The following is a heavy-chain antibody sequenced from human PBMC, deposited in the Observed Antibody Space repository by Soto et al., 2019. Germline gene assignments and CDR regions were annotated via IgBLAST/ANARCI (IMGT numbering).Heavy chain of an antibody. V-gene: IGHV1-3*01. CDR2: VNAANGNT. D-gene: IGHD6-13*01. CDR1: GYTFTSYA. CDR3: ARSITGSSSGGWFDP. Sequence: QVQLVQSGAEVKKPGASVKVSCKASGYTFTSYAMHWVRQAPGQRLEWMGWVNAANGNTKYSQKFQGRVTITRDTSASTACMDLSGLTSEDTAVYYCARSITGSSSGGWFDPWGQGTLVTVTS. J-gene: IGHJ5*02.